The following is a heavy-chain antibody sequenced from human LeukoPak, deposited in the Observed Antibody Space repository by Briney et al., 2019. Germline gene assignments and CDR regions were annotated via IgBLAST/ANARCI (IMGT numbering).Heavy chain of an antibody. CDR3: ARDEVVVGYGMDV. V-gene: IGHV4-30-4*01. J-gene: IGHJ6*02. CDR2: IYYSGNT. Sequence: PSQTLSLTCTVSGGSISSGDYYWSWIRQPPGKGLEWIGYIYYSGNTHYNPSLKSRVTISVDMSKNQFSLKLSSVTAADTAVYYCARDEVVVGYGMDVWGQGTTVTVSS. D-gene: IGHD2-15*01. CDR1: GGSISSGDYY.